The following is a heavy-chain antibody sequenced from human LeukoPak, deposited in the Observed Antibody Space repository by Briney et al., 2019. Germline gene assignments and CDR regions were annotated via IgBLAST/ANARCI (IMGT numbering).Heavy chain of an antibody. V-gene: IGHV4-59*01. CDR1: GGSISSYY. Sequence: SETLSLTCTVSGGSISSYYWSWIRQPPGKGLEWIGYIYYSGNTNYDPSLKSRVTISLDTSKNQFSLKLSSVTAADTAVYYCARHDGSGSPVRGYYYGMDVWGQGTTVTVSS. CDR3: ARHDGSGSPVRGYYYGMDV. D-gene: IGHD3-10*01. CDR2: IYYSGNT. J-gene: IGHJ6*02.